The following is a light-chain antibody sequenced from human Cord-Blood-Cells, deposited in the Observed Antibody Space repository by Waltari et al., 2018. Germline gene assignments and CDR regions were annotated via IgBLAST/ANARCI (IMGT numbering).Light chain of an antibody. J-gene: IGKJ4*01. V-gene: IGKV3-11*01. CDR2: DAS. Sequence: EIVLTQSPATLSLSPGERATLSCRDSQSVSSYLAWYQQKPGQAPRLLIYDASNRATGIPARFSGSGSVTDFTLTISSLEPEDFAVYYCQQRSNWLTFGGGTKVEIK. CDR3: QQRSNWLT. CDR1: QSVSSY.